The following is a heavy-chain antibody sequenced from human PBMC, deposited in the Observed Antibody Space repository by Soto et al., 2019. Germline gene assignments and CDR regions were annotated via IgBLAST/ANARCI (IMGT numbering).Heavy chain of an antibody. D-gene: IGHD2-2*01. Sequence: PGGSLRLSCEDYGFNVSSNCMIWVRQAPGKGLEWVSVIYSGGSTYYADSVKARFTISRDNSKNTLYLTMNSLRAEDTAVYYCSRVPAANYYGMDVWGQGTTVTVSS. V-gene: IGHV3-53*01. J-gene: IGHJ6*02. CDR2: IYSGGST. CDR3: SRVPAANYYGMDV. CDR1: GFNVSSNC.